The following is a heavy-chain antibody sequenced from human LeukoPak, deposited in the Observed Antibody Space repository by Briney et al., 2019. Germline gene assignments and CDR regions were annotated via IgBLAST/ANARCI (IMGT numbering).Heavy chain of an antibody. V-gene: IGHV1-2*02. J-gene: IGHJ4*02. CDR1: GYTFTGYY. CDR3: ARDGGAVLRYFDWFNPPDY. CDR2: INPNSGGT. D-gene: IGHD3-9*01. Sequence: GASVKVSCKASGYTFTGYYMHWVRQPPGQGREGVGWINPNSGGTNYAQKFQGRVTMTRDTSISTAYMELSRLRSDDTAVYYCARDGGAVLRYFDWFNPPDYWGQGTLVTVSS.